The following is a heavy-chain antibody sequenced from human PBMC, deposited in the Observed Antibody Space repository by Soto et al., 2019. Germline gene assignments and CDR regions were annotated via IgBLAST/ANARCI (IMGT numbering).Heavy chain of an antibody. V-gene: IGHV1-8*01. J-gene: IGHJ2*01. CDR1: GYTFTSYD. Sequence: QVQLVQSGAEVKKPGASVKVSCKASGYTFTSYDINWVRQATGQGLEWMGWMNPNSGNTGYAQKFQGXVPXXRXTSISTAYMELSSLRSEDTAVYYCAREITAYWYFDLWGRGTLVTVSS. CDR3: AREITAYWYFDL. D-gene: IGHD3-16*01. CDR2: MNPNSGNT.